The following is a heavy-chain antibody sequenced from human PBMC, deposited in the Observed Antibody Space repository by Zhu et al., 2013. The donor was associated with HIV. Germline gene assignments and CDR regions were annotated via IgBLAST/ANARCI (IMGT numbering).Heavy chain of an antibody. V-gene: IGHV1-69*12. CDR3: AREYSSSWFYFDY. CDR1: GGTFSSYG. Sequence: QVQLVQSGAEVKKPGSSVKVSCKASGGTFSSYGISWVRQAPGQGLEWMGWIIPIFGIPNYAQRFQGRVTITADESTSTAYMEVSSLRSDDTAVYYCAREYSSSWFYFDYWGQGTLVTVSS. CDR2: IIPIFGIP. D-gene: IGHD6-13*01. J-gene: IGHJ4*02.